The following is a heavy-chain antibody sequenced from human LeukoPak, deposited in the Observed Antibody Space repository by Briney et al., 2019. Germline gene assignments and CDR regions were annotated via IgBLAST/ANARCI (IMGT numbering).Heavy chain of an antibody. D-gene: IGHD2-15*01. CDR1: GSRFTSYW. CDR2: IDPSDSYT. CDR3: ASPLSGLRGYGMDV. Sequence: GESLKISFKGSGSRFTSYWISWVRQMPGKGLEWMGRIDPSDSYTNYSPSFQGHVTISADKSISTAYLQWSSLKASDTAMYYCASPLSGLRGYGMDVWGKGTTVTVSS. J-gene: IGHJ6*04. V-gene: IGHV5-10-1*01.